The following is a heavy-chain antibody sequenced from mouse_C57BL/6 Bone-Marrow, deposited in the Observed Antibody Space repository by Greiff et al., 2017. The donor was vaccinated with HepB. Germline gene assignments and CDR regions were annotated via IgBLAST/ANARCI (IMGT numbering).Heavy chain of an antibody. D-gene: IGHD1-1*01. CDR2: IWTGGGT. Sequence: QVQLKESGPGLVAPSQRLSITCTVSGFSLTSYAISWVRQPPGKGLEWLGVIWTGGGTNYNSALKSRLSISKDNSKSQVFLKMNSLQTDDTARYYCARLKIYYYGSSFYFDYWGQGTTLTVSS. CDR3: ARLKIYYYGSSFYFDY. J-gene: IGHJ2*01. V-gene: IGHV2-9-1*01. CDR1: GFSLTSYA.